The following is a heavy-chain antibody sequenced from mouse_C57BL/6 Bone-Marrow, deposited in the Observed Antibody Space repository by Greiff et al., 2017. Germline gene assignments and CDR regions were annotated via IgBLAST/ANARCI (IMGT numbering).Heavy chain of an antibody. J-gene: IGHJ2*01. CDR3: AREELGEGYYFDY. CDR2: INPGSGGT. Sequence: QVQLKQSGAELVRPGTSVKVSCKASGYAFTNYLIEWVKQRPGQGLEWIGVINPGSGGTNYNEKFKGKATLTADKSSSTAYMQLSSLTSEDSAVYFCAREELGEGYYFDYWGQGTTLTVSS. V-gene: IGHV1-54*01. CDR1: GYAFTNYL. D-gene: IGHD4-1*01.